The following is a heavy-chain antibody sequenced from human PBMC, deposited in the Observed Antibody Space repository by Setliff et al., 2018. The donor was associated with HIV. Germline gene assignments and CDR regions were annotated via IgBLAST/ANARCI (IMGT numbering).Heavy chain of an antibody. CDR1: GFTFTNAW. Sequence: GGSLRLSCAASGFTFTNAWMSWVRQAPGRGLEWVGRIKSKTDGGTTDHAAPVKGRFTISRDDSKNTLYLQMNSLQTEDTAVYYCTTAGHGSLDFDYWGQGTRVTVSS. CDR2: IKSKTDGGTT. D-gene: IGHD1-1*01. J-gene: IGHJ4*02. V-gene: IGHV3-15*01. CDR3: TTAGHGSLDFDY.